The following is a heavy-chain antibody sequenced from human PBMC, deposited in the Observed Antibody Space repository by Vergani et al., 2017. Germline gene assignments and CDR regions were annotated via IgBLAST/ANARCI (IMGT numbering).Heavy chain of an antibody. D-gene: IGHD2-15*01. CDR3: ARRSSGGSYNTGGYYGMDV. Sequence: EVQLVESGGGLVKPGGSLRLSCAASGFTFSSYSMNWVRQAPGKGLEWVSFISSSSSYTYYADSVKGQVTISRDNSKKTLYLQMNSLRAEDRAVYYCARRSSGGSYNTGGYYGMDVWGRGTTVTVSS. V-gene: IGHV3-21*01. CDR2: ISSSSSYT. J-gene: IGHJ6*02. CDR1: GFTFSSYS.